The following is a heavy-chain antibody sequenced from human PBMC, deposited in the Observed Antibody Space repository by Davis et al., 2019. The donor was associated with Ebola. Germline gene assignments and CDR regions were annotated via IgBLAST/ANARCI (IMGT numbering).Heavy chain of an antibody. Sequence: GESLKISCAASGFTFSSYEMNWVRQAPGKGLEWVSSISSSSSYISYADSVKGRFTISRDNAKNSLYLQMNSLRAEDTAVYYCARENGDYGHYYFDYWGQGTLVTVSS. J-gene: IGHJ4*02. D-gene: IGHD4-17*01. CDR1: GFTFSSYE. CDR3: ARENGDYGHYYFDY. V-gene: IGHV3-21*01. CDR2: ISSSSSYI.